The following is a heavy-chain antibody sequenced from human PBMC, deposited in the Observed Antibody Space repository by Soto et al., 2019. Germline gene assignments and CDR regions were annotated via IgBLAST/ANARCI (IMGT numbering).Heavy chain of an antibody. CDR2: RSATGAGT. CDR3: AKDRRTGGNYGFDSDC. CDR1: GFTFSSYG. J-gene: IGHJ4*02. Sequence: EVQLLESGGGLVQPGGSLRLSCAASGFTFSSYGMTWVPQAPGKGLEWVSFRSATGAGTYYADSVKGRFTISRDHSNNSLYRQTTSLTANETAVYYCAKDRRTGGNYGFDSDCWGPAALVIVSS. D-gene: IGHD3-16*01. V-gene: IGHV3-23*01.